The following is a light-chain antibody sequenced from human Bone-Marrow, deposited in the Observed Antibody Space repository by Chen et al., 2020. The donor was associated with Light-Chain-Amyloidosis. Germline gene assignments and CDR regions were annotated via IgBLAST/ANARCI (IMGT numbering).Light chain of an antibody. CDR3: AARDDSESERG. CDR2: RNN. CDR1: SSNIGSKY. J-gene: IGLJ3*02. Sequence: QSVLTQPPSASGTPGQRVTISCSGSSSNIGSKYVYWYQQLPGTAPKLPIYRNNQRPSGVPDRVSGCMSGTSASRAVGGLRYEDEAEYYCAARDDSESERGFGGGTKLTV. V-gene: IGLV1-47*01.